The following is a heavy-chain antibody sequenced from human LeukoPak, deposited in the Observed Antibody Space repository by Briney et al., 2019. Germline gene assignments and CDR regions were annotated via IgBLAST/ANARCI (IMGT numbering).Heavy chain of an antibody. CDR2: LYHNGNT. D-gene: IGHD4-17*01. V-gene: IGHV4-38-2*02. J-gene: IGHJ4*02. CDR3: ARSPRSTYGDYEASYFDY. CDR1: GYSVTRGYY. Sequence: SETPSLTCTVSGYSVTRGYYWGWVRQPPGQGLEWIGSLYHNGNTYFNPSLKSRVTMSVDTSKNQFSLKLTSVTAADTAVYSCARSPRSTYGDYEASYFDYWGQGALVTVSS.